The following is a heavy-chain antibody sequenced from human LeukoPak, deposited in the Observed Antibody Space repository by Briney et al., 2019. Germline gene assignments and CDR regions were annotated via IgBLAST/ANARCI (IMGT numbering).Heavy chain of an antibody. D-gene: IGHD3-3*01. CDR3: ARRPSSGSSFDY. J-gene: IGHJ4*02. CDR2: INPNSGGT. Sequence: ASVKVSCKASGYTFTGYYMHWVRQASGQGLEWMGWINPNSGGTNYAQKFQGRVTMTRDTSISTAYMELSRLRSDDTAVYYCARRPSSGSSFDYWGQGTLVTVSS. CDR1: GYTFTGYY. V-gene: IGHV1-2*02.